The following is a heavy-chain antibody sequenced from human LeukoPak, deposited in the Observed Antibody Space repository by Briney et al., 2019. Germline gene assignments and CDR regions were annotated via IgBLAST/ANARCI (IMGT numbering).Heavy chain of an antibody. D-gene: IGHD6-13*01. CDR2: IYYSGST. Sequence: SETLSLTCTVSGGSISSYYWSRIRQPPGKGLEWIGYIYYSGSTNYNPSLKSRVTISVDTSKNQFSLKLSSVTAADTAVYYCARLRGRSSWFYYYYGMDVWGQGTTVTVSS. V-gene: IGHV4-59*01. CDR1: GGSISSYY. CDR3: ARLRGRSSWFYYYYGMDV. J-gene: IGHJ6*02.